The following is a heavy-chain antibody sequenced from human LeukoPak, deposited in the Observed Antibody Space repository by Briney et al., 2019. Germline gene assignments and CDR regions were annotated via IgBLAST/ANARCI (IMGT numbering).Heavy chain of an antibody. V-gene: IGHV3-33*01. CDR2: IWYDGSNK. D-gene: IGHD6-13*01. J-gene: IGHJ5*02. CDR3: ARSGIAASWFDP. Sequence: GGSLRLSCAASGFTFSSYGMHWVRQAPGKGLEWVAVIWYDGSNKYYADSVKGRFTISRDNSKNTLYLQMNSLRAEDTAVYYCARSGIAASWFDPWGQGTLVTVSS. CDR1: GFTFSSYG.